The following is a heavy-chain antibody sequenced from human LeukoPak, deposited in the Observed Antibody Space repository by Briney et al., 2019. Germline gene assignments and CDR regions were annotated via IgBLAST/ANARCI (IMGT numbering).Heavy chain of an antibody. V-gene: IGHV1-18*01. CDR3: ARVGLWPPNWFDP. J-gene: IGHJ5*02. Sequence: GASVKVSCKASGYTFTSYGISWVRQAPGQGLEWMGWISAYNGNTNYAQKFQGRVTMTRDTSISTAYMELSRLRSDDTAVYYCARVGLWPPNWFDPWGQGTLVTVSS. D-gene: IGHD3-10*01. CDR1: GYTFTSYG. CDR2: ISAYNGNT.